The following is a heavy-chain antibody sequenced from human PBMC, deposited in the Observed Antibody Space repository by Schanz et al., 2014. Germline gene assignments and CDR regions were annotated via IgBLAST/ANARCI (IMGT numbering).Heavy chain of an antibody. Sequence: EVQLVESGGGLVKPGGSLRLSCVASGFPFSTYSIHWVRQAPGKGLEWVSYIRSDNNYIYYADSVKGRFTISRDNSKNTLYLQMNSLRAEDTAVYYCARTTNPFNFDSWPYLDYWGQGTLVTVSS. CDR1: GFPFSTYS. CDR2: IRSDNNYI. J-gene: IGHJ4*02. CDR3: ARTTNPFNFDSWPYLDY. D-gene: IGHD3-9*01. V-gene: IGHV3-21*01.